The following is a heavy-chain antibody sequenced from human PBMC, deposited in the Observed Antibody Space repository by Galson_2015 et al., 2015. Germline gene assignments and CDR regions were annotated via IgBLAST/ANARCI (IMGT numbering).Heavy chain of an antibody. J-gene: IGHJ4*02. D-gene: IGHD3-9*01. CDR2: IIPIFGTA. CDR1: GGTFSSYA. Sequence: SVKVSCKASGGTFSSYAISWVRQAPGQGLEWMGGIIPIFGTANYAQKFQGRVTITADKSTSTAYMELSSLRSEDTAVYYCARLLEYYDISTGYPGGGYWGQGTLVTVSS. V-gene: IGHV1-69*06. CDR3: ARLLEYYDISTGYPGGGY.